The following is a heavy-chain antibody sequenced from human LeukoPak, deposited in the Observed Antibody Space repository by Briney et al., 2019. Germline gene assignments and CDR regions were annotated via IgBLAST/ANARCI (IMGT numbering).Heavy chain of an antibody. CDR2: IHPYGDL. D-gene: IGHD1-26*01. CDR1: GVSCSDYY. CDR3: ARGGARSTAGEP. V-gene: IGHV4-34*01. Sequence: SETLSLTCAVYGVSCSDYYCSWIRQPPGKGLEWIGEIHPYGDLYYNSSLRSRLTISIDTSKTQFSLGLNFLTAADTAFYSCARGGARSTAGEPWGQGTLVTVSS. J-gene: IGHJ5*02.